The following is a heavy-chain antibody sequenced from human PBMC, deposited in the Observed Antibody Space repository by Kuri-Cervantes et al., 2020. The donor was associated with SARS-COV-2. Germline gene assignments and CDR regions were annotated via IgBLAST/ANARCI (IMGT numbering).Heavy chain of an antibody. V-gene: IGHV4-38-2*02. CDR3: ARDLGIQLWVSPLDP. CDR1: GYSISSGYY. CDR2: IYHSGST. J-gene: IGHJ5*02. Sequence: GSLRLSCAVSGYSISSGYYWGWIRQPPGKGLEWIAIIYHSGSTYYNPSLKSRVTISLDTSKNQFSLKLSSVTAADTAVYYCARDLGIQLWVSPLDPWGQGTLVTVSS. D-gene: IGHD5-18*01.